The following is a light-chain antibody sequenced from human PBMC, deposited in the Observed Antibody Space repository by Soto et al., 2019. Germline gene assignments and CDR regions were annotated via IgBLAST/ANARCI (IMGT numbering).Light chain of an antibody. CDR1: SSDVGVYNY. CDR2: DVS. J-gene: IGLJ2*01. V-gene: IGLV2-14*01. CDR3: SSYTSSSAPPVV. Sequence: QSALTQPASVSGSPGQSITISCTGTSSDVGVYNYVSWYQQHPGKSPKLMIYDVSNRPSEVSNRFSGSKSGNTASLNISGFQAEDEADYYCSSYTSSSAPPVVFGGGTKLTVL.